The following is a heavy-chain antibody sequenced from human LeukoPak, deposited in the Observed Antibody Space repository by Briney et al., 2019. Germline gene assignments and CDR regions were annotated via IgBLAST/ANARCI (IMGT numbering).Heavy chain of an antibody. Sequence: SETLSLTCTVSGYSISSGYYWGWIRQPPAKGLEWIGSINHSGSTYYNPSLKSRVTISVDTSKNQFSLKLSSVTAADTAVYYCARVVVFGVVSSDYYYYYMDVWGKGTTVTVSS. CDR2: INHSGST. CDR1: GYSISSGYY. V-gene: IGHV4-38-2*02. CDR3: ARVVVFGVVSSDYYYYYMDV. D-gene: IGHD3-3*01. J-gene: IGHJ6*03.